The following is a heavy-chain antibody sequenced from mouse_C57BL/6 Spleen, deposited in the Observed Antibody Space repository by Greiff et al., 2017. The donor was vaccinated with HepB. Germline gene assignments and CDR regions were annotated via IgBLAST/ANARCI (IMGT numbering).Heavy chain of an antibody. CDR3: ARSGEREDDVDY. V-gene: IGHV14-2*01. D-gene: IGHD3-1*01. CDR2: IEPEDGET. Sequence: EVQLQQSGAELVKPGASVKFSCTASGYNIKDYYMQWVKQRPEHGLEWIGRIEPEDGETKYAPKFQGKATITADTSSNTAYLQLSSLTSEDTAIYYCARSGEREDDVDYCGQGTTLTVSS. CDR1: GYNIKDYY. J-gene: IGHJ2*01.